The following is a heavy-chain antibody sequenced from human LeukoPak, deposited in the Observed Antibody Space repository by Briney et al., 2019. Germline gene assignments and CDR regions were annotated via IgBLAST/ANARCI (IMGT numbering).Heavy chain of an antibody. CDR1: GFTFSSYS. Sequence: GGSLRLSCAASGFTFSSYSMNWVRQAPGKGLEWISYIGISSGNTKYADSVKGRFTISGDKAKNSVYLQMNSLRVEDTAVYYCARDTKYAFDSWGKGTTVTVSS. D-gene: IGHD3-9*01. J-gene: IGHJ6*04. CDR2: IGISSGNT. CDR3: ARDTKYAFDS. V-gene: IGHV3-48*01.